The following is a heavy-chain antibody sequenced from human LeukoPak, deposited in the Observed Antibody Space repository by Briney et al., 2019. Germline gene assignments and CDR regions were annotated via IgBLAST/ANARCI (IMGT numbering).Heavy chain of an antibody. CDR1: GGSISSGGYY. CDR3: ASGSLGLFDY. CDR2: IYCSGST. J-gene: IGHJ4*02. D-gene: IGHD3-10*01. V-gene: IGHV4-31*03. Sequence: PSETLSLTCTVSGGSISSGGYYWSWIRQHPGKGLEWIGYIYCSGSTYYNPSLKSRVTISVDTSKNQFSLKLSSVTAADTAVYYCASGSLGLFDYWGQGTLVTVSS.